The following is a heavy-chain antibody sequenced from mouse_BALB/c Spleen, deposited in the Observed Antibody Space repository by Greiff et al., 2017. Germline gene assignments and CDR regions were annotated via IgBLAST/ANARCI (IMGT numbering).Heavy chain of an antibody. CDR1: GYTFTDYN. CDR3: ARWGYEAY. D-gene: IGHD2-14*01. V-gene: IGHV1S29*02. Sequence: VQLKESGPELVKPGASVKISCKASGYTFTDYNMHWVKQSHGKSLEWIGYIYPYNGGTGYNQKFKSKATLTVDNSSSTAYMELRSLTSEDSAVYYCARWGYEAYWGQGTLVTVSA. J-gene: IGHJ3*01. CDR2: IYPYNGGT.